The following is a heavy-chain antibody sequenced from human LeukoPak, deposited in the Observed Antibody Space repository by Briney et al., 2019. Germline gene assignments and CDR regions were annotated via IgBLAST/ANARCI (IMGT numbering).Heavy chain of an antibody. CDR1: GVSISSHY. CDR3: ARGHYIWGTYRQYFDY. V-gene: IGHV4-59*11. Sequence: SETLSLTCTVSGVSISSHYWNWIRQPPGKGLEWVEYMYYSGSTSYNRSLMIRVAISVDTSKYQFSLKLSSVTAADTAVYYCARGHYIWGTYRQYFDYWGQGTLVTVS. CDR2: MYYSGST. J-gene: IGHJ4*02. D-gene: IGHD3-16*02.